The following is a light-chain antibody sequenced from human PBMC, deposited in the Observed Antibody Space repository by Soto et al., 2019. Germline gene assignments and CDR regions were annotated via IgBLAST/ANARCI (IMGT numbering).Light chain of an antibody. CDR2: YTS. CDR1: LTVSTN. CDR3: QQYNNWPPGVT. Sequence: DIEMTQSPATLSLSPGDRATLSCWASLTVSTNLTWYQQKPGQAPRLLIYYTSTRATGIPARFSGSGSAKEFTLTISSLQPEDSAVYYCQQYNNWPPGVTFGHGTKV. J-gene: IGKJ3*01. V-gene: IGKV3-15*01.